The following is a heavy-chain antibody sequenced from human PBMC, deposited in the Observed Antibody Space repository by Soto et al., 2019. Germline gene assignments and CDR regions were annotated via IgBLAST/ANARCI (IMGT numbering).Heavy chain of an antibody. J-gene: IGHJ6*02. CDR3: ARGDRPTGRYYGMDV. V-gene: IGHV1-69*12. Sequence: QVQLVQSGAEVKKPGSSVKVSCKASGGTFSSYAISWVRQAPGQGLEWMGGIIPIFGTANYAQKFQGRVTIXVDXSXTTAYMELRSLRAEDTAVYYCARGDRPTGRYYGMDVWGQGTTVTVSS. CDR2: IIPIFGTA. CDR1: GGTFSSYA.